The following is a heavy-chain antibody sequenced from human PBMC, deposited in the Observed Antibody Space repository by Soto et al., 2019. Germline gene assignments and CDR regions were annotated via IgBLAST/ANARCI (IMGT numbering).Heavy chain of an antibody. V-gene: IGHV1-69*13. J-gene: IGHJ4*02. CDR2: IIPIFGTA. CDR3: ASVGYYDSSGYYFDY. D-gene: IGHD3-22*01. CDR1: GGSFSSYA. Sequence: SVKVSCKASGGSFSSYAISWVRQAPGQGLEWMGGIIPIFGTANYAQKFKGRVTITADESTSTAYMELSSLISEDTAVYYCASVGYYDSSGYYFDYWGQGTLVTVSS.